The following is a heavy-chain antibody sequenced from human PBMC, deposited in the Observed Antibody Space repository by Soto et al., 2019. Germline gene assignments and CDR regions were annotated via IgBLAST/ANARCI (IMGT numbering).Heavy chain of an antibody. CDR2: VRYTGST. V-gene: IGHV4-59*08. CDR3: TRHDGNYRNVLDY. D-gene: IGHD4-17*01. J-gene: IGHJ4*02. CDR1: AGSVSGYY. Sequence: QVQLQESGPGLVKPSETLSLTCTVSAGSVSGYYWSWIRQPPGKAPEWIGYVRYTGSTKYNPSLNHRVTISVDVSKTPFSLSLSSVTAVDTAVYYCTRHDGNYRNVLDYWGQGALVTVSS.